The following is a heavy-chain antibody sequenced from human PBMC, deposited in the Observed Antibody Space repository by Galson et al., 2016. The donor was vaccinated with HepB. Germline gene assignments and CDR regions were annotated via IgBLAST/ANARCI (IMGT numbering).Heavy chain of an antibody. CDR2: ISYTGLT. CDR1: GASVNSANLY. D-gene: IGHD1/OR15-1a*01. CDR3: ARGPGEHLDK. J-gene: IGHJ4*02. V-gene: IGHV4-61*03. Sequence: ETLSLTCAVPGASVNSANLYSTWIRQPSGKGLEWIGYISYTGLTSYNPSLESRVDISAATSKNLLSLKSKSVTAAATAVYYSARGPGEHLDKWDQGTLVPVSS.